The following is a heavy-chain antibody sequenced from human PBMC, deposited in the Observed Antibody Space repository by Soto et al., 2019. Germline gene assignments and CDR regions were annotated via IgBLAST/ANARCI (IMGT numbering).Heavy chain of an antibody. CDR2: ISYDGSNK. V-gene: IGHV3-30*03. J-gene: IGHJ4*02. Sequence: QVQLEESGGGVVQPGRSLRLSCAASGVTFSSYGMHWVRQAPGKGLEWVALISYDGSNKYYTDSVKGRFTISRDNSKNTLYLQMNSLRTEDTAVYYCVVRNGARDWGQGTLVTVSS. CDR3: VVRNGARD. CDR1: GVTFSSYG. D-gene: IGHD1-1*01.